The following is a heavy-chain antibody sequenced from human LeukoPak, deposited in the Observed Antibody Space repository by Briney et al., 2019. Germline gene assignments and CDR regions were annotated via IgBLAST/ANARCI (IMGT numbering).Heavy chain of an antibody. CDR1: GYSFTTHW. CDR2: IYPGDSDT. D-gene: IGHD3-22*01. J-gene: IGHJ4*02. Sequence: GESLKISCKSSGYSFTTHWIGWVRQMPGKGLEWMGIIYPGDSDTRYSPSFQGQVTISVDKSISTAYLQWSSLKASDTAMYYCARRSYDSSVYYRYMYYFDYWGQGTLVTVSS. CDR3: ARRSYDSSVYYRYMYYFDY. V-gene: IGHV5-51*01.